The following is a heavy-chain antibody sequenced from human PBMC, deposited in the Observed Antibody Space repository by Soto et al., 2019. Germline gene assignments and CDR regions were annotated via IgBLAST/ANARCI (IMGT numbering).Heavy chain of an antibody. Sequence: GGSLRLSCAASGFTFSSYGMHWVRQAPGKGLEWVAVISYDGSNKYYADSVKGRFTISRDNSKNTLYLQMNSLRAEDTAVYYCAKVVGVGYYDRFGSSNAFDIWGQGTMVTVSS. J-gene: IGHJ3*02. CDR3: AKVVGVGYYDRFGSSNAFDI. CDR2: ISYDGSNK. CDR1: GFTFSSYG. D-gene: IGHD3-22*01. V-gene: IGHV3-30*18.